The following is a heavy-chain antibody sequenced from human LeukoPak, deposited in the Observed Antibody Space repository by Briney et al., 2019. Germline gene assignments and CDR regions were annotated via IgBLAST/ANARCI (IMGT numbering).Heavy chain of an antibody. J-gene: IGHJ6*01. CDR2: INPSGGST. V-gene: IGHV1-46*01. CDR3: ATTEKNRYYINL. CDR1: GYTFTSYY. Sequence: ASVKVSCKASGYTFTSYYMHWVRQAPGQGLEWMGIINPSGGSTSYAQKFQGRVTMTRDTSTSTVYMELSSLRSEDTAVYFCATTEKNRYYINLWGPGTTVIVSS. D-gene: IGHD2-21*01.